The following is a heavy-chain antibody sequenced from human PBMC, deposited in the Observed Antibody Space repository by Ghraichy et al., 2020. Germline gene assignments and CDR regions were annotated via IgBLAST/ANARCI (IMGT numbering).Heavy chain of an antibody. CDR1: GFTFTDVQ. CDR3: ATWGSGYGIS. V-gene: IGHV3-15*04. D-gene: IGHD5-12*01. J-gene: IGHJ5*02. Sequence: GGSLRLSCAASGFTFTDVQMSWVRQAPGKGLEWVGRIAAKTHGGTTDYAAVVKGRFTISRDDSKYTLSLQMNSLKAEDTAVYYCATWGSGYGISWGQGTLVTVSS. CDR2: IAAKTHGGTT.